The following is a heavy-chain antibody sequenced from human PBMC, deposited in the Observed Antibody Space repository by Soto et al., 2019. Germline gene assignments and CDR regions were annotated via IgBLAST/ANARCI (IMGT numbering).Heavy chain of an antibody. CDR1: GYSFTSYW. V-gene: IGHV5-51*01. D-gene: IGHD2-2*01. CDR3: ARTPSCSSTSCHYYYYGMDV. Sequence: PGESLKISCEASGYSFTSYWIGWVRQMPGKGLEWMGIIHPGDSDTKYSPSFQGQVTISADKSISTAYLQWSSLKASDTAMYYCARTPSCSSTSCHYYYYGMDVWGQGTTVTVSS. J-gene: IGHJ6*02. CDR2: IHPGDSDT.